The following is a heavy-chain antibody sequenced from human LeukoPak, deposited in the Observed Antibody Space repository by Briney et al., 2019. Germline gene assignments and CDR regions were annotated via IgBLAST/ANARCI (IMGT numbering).Heavy chain of an antibody. D-gene: IGHD5-18*01. V-gene: IGHV4-4*07. CDR3: ARDHSYGYFRYFDL. J-gene: IGHJ2*01. CDR1: GGSISSYY. CDR2: IYTSGST. Sequence: PSETLSLTCTVSGGSISSYYWSWIRQPAGKGLEWIGRIYTSGSTNYNPSLKSRVTMPVDTSKNQFSLKLSSVTAADTAVYYCARDHSYGYFRYFDLWGRGTLVTVSS.